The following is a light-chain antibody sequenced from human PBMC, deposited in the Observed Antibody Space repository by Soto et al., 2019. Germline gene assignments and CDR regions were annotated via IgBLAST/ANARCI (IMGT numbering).Light chain of an antibody. J-gene: IGLJ2*01. Sequence: QSVLTQPPSVSGAPGQSVTISCTGSSSNIGAGYDVHWYQQLPGTAPKLLIYGNSNRPSGVPDRFSGSKYGTSASLAITGLQAEDEADYYCQSYDSSLSVVFGGGTKLTVL. CDR3: QSYDSSLSVV. V-gene: IGLV1-40*01. CDR1: SSNIGAGYD. CDR2: GNS.